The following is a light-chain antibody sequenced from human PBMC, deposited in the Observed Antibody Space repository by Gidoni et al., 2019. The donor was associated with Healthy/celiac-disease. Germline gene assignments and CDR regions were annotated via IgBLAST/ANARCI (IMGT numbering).Light chain of an antibody. Sequence: ETVLTQSPGTLSLSPGERATLSCRASQSVSSSYLAWYQQKPGQAPRLLIYGASSRATGIPDRFSGSRSGTDFTLTISRLEPEDFAGYYCQQYGSSPRTFGQGTKVEIK. CDR2: GAS. J-gene: IGKJ1*01. CDR3: QQYGSSPRT. CDR1: QSVSSSY. V-gene: IGKV3-20*01.